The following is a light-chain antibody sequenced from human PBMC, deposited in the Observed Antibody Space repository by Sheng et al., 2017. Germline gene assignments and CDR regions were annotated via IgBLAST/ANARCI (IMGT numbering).Light chain of an antibody. CDR3: QLAET. J-gene: IGKJ1*01. CDR2: AAS. CDR1: QSISSY. V-gene: IGKV1-39*01. Sequence: DIQMTQSPSSLSAFVGDRVTITCRASQSISSYLNWYQQRPGKAPKLLIYAASRLESGVPSRFSGSGSGTDFTLTISSLQPEDFATYYCQLAETFGQGTKVEIK.